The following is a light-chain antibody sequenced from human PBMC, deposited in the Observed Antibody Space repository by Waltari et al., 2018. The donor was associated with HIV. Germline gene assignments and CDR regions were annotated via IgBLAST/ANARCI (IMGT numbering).Light chain of an antibody. V-gene: IGKV1-9*01. J-gene: IGKJ4*01. CDR1: QDISHF. Sequence: IQLTQSPTLLSASVGDRVNVTCRASQDISHFLAWYQQKPGKAPKLLIYSASTLRGGVPSRFSGSGSGTQFILSVSSLQSDDFARYYCQQFNSYPLTFGGGTEFEIK. CDR3: QQFNSYPLT. CDR2: SAS.